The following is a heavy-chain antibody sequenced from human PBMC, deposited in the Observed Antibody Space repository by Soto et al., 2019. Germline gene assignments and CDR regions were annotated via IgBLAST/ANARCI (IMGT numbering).Heavy chain of an antibody. J-gene: IGHJ4*02. Sequence: QVQLVESGGGVVQPGRSLRLSCAASGFTFSSYGMHWVRQAPGKGLEWVAVISYDGSNKYYAGSVKGRFTVSRDNSKDMLYLQMSILRAEDTAVYYCATPGPYYDILAGYYPTGLCDYWGQGTLVIVSS. CDR1: GFTFSSYG. D-gene: IGHD3-9*01. CDR2: ISYDGSNK. CDR3: ATPGPYYDILAGYYPTGLCDY. V-gene: IGHV3-30*03.